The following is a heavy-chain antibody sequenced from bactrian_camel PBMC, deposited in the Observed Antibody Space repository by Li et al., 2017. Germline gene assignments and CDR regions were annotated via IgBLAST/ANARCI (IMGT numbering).Heavy chain of an antibody. CDR1: GATGSTYT. J-gene: IGHJ4*01. D-gene: IGHD6*01. CDR3: AAANWLTRRPARGTWYLPSEYND. Sequence: DVQLVESGGGSVQAGESLRLSCAASGATGSTYTMSWFRQAPGKEREGVAIIGSSGSTGYADSVKGRFTISKDNAENTLYLQMNSLKPEDTAIYYCAAANWLTRRPARGTWYLPSEYNDWGQGTQVTVS. CDR2: IGSSGST. V-gene: IGHV3S67*01.